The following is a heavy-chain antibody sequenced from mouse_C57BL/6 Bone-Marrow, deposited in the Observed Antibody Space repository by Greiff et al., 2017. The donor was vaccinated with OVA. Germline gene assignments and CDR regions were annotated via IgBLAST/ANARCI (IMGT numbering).Heavy chain of an antibody. J-gene: IGHJ3*01. D-gene: IGHD3-2*02. CDR3: AREDSSGWWFAY. Sequence: VQLQQSGAELVKPGASVKMSCKASGYTFTSYWITWVKQRPGQGLEWIGDIYPGSGSTNYNEKFKSKATLTVDTSSSTAYMQLSSLTSEYSAVYYCAREDSSGWWFAYWGQGTLVTVSA. V-gene: IGHV1-55*01. CDR2: IYPGSGST. CDR1: GYTFTSYW.